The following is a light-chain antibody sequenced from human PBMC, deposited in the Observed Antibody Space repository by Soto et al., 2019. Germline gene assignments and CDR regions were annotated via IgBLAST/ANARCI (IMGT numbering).Light chain of an antibody. Sequence: QSVLTQPASVSGSPGQSITISCTGTSSDVGGYDFVSWYQHHPGKAPKLIIYDVNIRPSGLSNRFSGSKSGNTASLTISGLQTEDEADDYCSSYTSSHTRVFGTGTKLTVL. V-gene: IGLV2-14*01. CDR3: SSYTSSHTRV. CDR2: DVN. CDR1: SSDVGGYDF. J-gene: IGLJ1*01.